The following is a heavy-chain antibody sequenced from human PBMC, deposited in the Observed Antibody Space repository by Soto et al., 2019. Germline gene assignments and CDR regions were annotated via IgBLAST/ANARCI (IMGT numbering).Heavy chain of an antibody. D-gene: IGHD6-13*01. Sequence: EASVKVSCKASGYTFTGYYMHWVRQAPGQGLEWMGWINPNSGGTNYAQKFQGRVTMTRDTSISTAYMELSRLRSDDTAVYYCARASRLYYYYGMDVWGQGTTVTVSS. CDR3: ARASRLYYYYGMDV. CDR1: GYTFTGYY. V-gene: IGHV1-2*02. J-gene: IGHJ6*02. CDR2: INPNSGGT.